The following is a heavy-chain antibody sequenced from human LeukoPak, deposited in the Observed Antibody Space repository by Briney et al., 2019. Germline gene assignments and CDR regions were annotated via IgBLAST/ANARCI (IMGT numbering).Heavy chain of an antibody. CDR1: GGAISSTAYY. D-gene: IGHD3-10*01. Sequence: SETLSLTCNVSGGAISSTAYYWGWIRQPPGKGLEWIGSIYYSGSTYYNPSLKSRVTISVDTSYNQFSLKLNSVTAADTALYYCARHPPYGSRNWGAYYFDSWGQGTLVTVSS. CDR3: ARHPPYGSRNWGAYYFDS. V-gene: IGHV4-39*01. CDR2: IYYSGST. J-gene: IGHJ4*02.